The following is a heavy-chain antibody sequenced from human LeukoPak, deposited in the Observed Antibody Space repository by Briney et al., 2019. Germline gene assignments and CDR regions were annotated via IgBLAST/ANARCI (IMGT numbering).Heavy chain of an antibody. CDR3: AKDQWQLGDYFDY. D-gene: IGHD6-6*01. Sequence: PGGSLRLSCAASGFTFSSYGMHWVRQAPGKGLEWVAFIRYDGGNKYYADSVKGRFTISRDNSKNTLYLQMNSLRAEDTAVYYCAKDQWQLGDYFDYWGQGTLVTVSS. V-gene: IGHV3-30*02. CDR1: GFTFSSYG. J-gene: IGHJ4*02. CDR2: IRYDGGNK.